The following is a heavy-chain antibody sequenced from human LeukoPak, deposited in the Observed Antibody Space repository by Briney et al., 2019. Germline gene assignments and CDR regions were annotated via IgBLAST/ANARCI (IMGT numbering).Heavy chain of an antibody. Sequence: ASVKVPCKASGYTFTSYYMHWVRQAPGQGLEWMGIINPSGGSTSYAPKFQGRVTITADEFTSTAYMELTRLTSEDTAVYYCASSTGLEYDSSGYPYEDAFDIWGQGTMVTVSS. CDR3: ASSTGLEYDSSGYPYEDAFDI. V-gene: IGHV1-46*01. CDR1: GYTFTSYY. D-gene: IGHD3-22*01. J-gene: IGHJ3*02. CDR2: INPSGGST.